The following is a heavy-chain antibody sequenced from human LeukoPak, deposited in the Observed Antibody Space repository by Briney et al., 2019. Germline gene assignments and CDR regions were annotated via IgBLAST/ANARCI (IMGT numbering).Heavy chain of an antibody. Sequence: ASVKVSCKASGYTFTSYYMHWVRQAPGQGLEWMGIINPSGGSTSYAQKLQGRVTMTRDTSTSTVYMELSSLRSEDTAVYYCARVAVAGRSVDYWGQGTLVTVYS. CDR2: INPSGGST. D-gene: IGHD6-19*01. CDR1: GYTFTSYY. J-gene: IGHJ4*02. V-gene: IGHV1-46*01. CDR3: ARVAVAGRSVDY.